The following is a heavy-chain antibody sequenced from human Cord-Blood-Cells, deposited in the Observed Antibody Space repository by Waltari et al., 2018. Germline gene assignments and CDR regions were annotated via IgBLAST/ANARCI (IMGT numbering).Heavy chain of an antibody. J-gene: IGHJ4*02. CDR1: GYSFTSYW. CDR2: IYPGDPGT. V-gene: IGHV5-51*01. Sequence: EVQLVQSGAEVKKPGESLKISCKGSGYSFTSYWIGWVRQMPGKGLEWSGIIYPGDPGTRPGPSFKGHVTSSADTSTSTVYLQLSRLKASDTAMYYCARRGGPDHYYFDYWGQGTLVTVSS. D-gene: IGHD3-16*01. CDR3: ARRGGPDHYYFDY.